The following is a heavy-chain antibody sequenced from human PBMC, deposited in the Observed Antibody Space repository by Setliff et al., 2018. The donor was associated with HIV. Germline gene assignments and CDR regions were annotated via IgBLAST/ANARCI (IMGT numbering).Heavy chain of an antibody. J-gene: IGHJ4*02. Sequence: SVKVSCKASGGTFSSYAISWVRQAPGQGLEWMGGIIPIFGTANYAQKFQGRVTITADESTSTAYVELSSLRSEDTAVYYCARDFTGGDGYNFWDYWGQGTLVTVSS. CDR1: GGTFSSYA. CDR2: IIPIFGTA. CDR3: ARDFTGGDGYNFWDY. D-gene: IGHD3-3*01. V-gene: IGHV1-69*13.